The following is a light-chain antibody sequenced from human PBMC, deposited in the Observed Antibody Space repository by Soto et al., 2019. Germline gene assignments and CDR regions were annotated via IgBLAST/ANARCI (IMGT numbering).Light chain of an antibody. CDR1: SSNIGAGYD. Sequence: QSALTQPPSVSGAPGQRVTISCTGSSSNIGAGYDVHWYQQLPGTAPKLLIYGNSNRPSGVPDRFSGSKSGTSASLAITGLQAEDEADYYCQSYDSSLRGSVFGTGTKSPS. CDR3: QSYDSSLRGSV. V-gene: IGLV1-40*01. CDR2: GNS. J-gene: IGLJ1*01.